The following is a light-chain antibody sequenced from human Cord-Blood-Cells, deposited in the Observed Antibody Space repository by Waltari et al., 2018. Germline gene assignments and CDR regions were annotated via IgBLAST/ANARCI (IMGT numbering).Light chain of an antibody. V-gene: IGKV3-15*01. CDR2: GAS. J-gene: IGKJ4*01. CDR3: QQYNNWPLT. CDR1: RSVSSN. Sequence: EIVMPQSPATLSVSPGERATLPCRASRSVSSNLAWYQQKPGQAPRPLIYGASTRATGIPARFSGSGSGTEFTLTISSLQSEDFAVYYCQQYNNWPLTFGGGTKVEIK.